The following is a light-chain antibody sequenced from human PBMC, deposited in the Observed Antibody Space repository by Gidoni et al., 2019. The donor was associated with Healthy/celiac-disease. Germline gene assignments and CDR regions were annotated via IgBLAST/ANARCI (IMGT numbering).Light chain of an antibody. V-gene: IGKV3-11*01. CDR1: QSVSSY. CDR2: DAS. Sequence: ETVLTHSPATLSLSPGERATLSCRASQSVSSYLAWYQQKPVQAPRLLIYDASNRATGIPARFSGSGSGTDFTLTISSLEPEDFAVYYCQQRSNWPPLTFGGGTKVEIK. CDR3: QQRSNWPPLT. J-gene: IGKJ4*01.